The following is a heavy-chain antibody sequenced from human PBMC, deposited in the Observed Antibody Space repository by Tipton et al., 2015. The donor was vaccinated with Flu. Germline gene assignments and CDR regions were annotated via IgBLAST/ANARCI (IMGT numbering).Heavy chain of an antibody. CDR1: GDSIGSDYY. V-gene: IGHV4-38-2*01. Sequence: LRLSCSVSGDSIGSDYYWGWIRQPPGKGLEWIGNIYHSGNTYRNPSLKSRVTISVDKSKNQFSLKLTSVTAADTAVYYCATTTYYYGSGSHDYWGQGTLVTVSS. CDR3: ATTTYYYGSGSHDY. CDR2: IYHSGNT. J-gene: IGHJ4*02. D-gene: IGHD3-10*01.